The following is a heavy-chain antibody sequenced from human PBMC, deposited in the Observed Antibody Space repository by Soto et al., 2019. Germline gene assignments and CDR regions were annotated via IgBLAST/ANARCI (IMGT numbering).Heavy chain of an antibody. CDR3: AAGTIPGYYYYGMDV. J-gene: IGHJ6*02. CDR2: IYYSGST. Sequence: QVQLQESGPGLVKPSETLSLTCTVSGGSVSSGSYYWSWIRQPPGKGLEWIGYIYYSGSTNYNPSLKGRVTISVDTSKNQFSLKLSSVTAADTAVYYCAAGTIPGYYYYGMDVWGQGTTVTVSS. CDR1: GGSVSSGSYY. V-gene: IGHV4-61*01. D-gene: IGHD1-7*01.